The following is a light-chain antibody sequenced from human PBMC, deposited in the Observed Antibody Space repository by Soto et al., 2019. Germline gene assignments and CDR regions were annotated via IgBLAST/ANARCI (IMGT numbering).Light chain of an antibody. CDR1: QSISSQ. J-gene: IGKJ4*01. CDR2: DAS. Sequence: EIVLTQSPATLSLSPGERATLSCRASQSISSQLAWYQQKPGQAPRLLIHDASNRATGIPARFSGSGSSTDFTLTISSLEPEDFAVYFCQQRSNWPLTFGGGNKVEIK. V-gene: IGKV3-11*01. CDR3: QQRSNWPLT.